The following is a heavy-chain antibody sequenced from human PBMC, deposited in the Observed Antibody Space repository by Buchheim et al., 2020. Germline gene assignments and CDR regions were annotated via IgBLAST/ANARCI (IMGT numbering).Heavy chain of an antibody. Sequence: QVHLVQSGAEVKKPGASVKVSCKASGYTFSGFHMHWLRQAPGQGLEWMGWINPDSGGTNYEQKFQGRVTLTRDTSISPAYMELSSLRSDDTAVFYCARDPGPRGLSWYFDLWGRGTL. D-gene: IGHD4/OR15-4a*01. CDR1: GYTFSGFH. CDR2: INPDSGGT. V-gene: IGHV1-2*02. J-gene: IGHJ2*01. CDR3: ARDPGPRGLSWYFDL.